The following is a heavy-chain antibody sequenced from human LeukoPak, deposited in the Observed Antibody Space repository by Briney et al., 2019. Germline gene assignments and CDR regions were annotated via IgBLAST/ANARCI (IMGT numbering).Heavy chain of an antibody. V-gene: IGHV3-64*01. CDR1: GFTFSSSR. D-gene: IGHD5-12*01. CDR3: ARRGPSGGYDY. Sequence: PGGSLRLSCAASGFTFSSSRMHWARQAPGEGLEYVSAISPDGSGTYYANSVKGRFTISRDNSRNTLYLQMGSLRADDMAVYYCARRGPSGGYDYWGQGTLVTVSS. J-gene: IGHJ4*02. CDR2: ISPDGSGT.